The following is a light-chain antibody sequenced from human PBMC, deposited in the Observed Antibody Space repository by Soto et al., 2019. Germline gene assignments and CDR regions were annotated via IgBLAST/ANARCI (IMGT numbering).Light chain of an antibody. CDR3: RQSYSAPRT. CDR2: AAS. CDR1: QRVSTY. V-gene: IGKV1-39*01. J-gene: IGKJ1*01. Sequence: DIQMTQSPSSLSASVGDRVTITCRASQRVSTYLNWYQQKPGKAPKHLIYAASILQSGVPSRFSSSASGTDFTLTISSLQPEDFATYYCRQSYSAPRTFGQGTKVEIK.